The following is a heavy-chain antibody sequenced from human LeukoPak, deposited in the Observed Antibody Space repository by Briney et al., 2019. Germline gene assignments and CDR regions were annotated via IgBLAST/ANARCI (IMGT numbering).Heavy chain of an antibody. D-gene: IGHD2-2*01. V-gene: IGHV4-39*01. J-gene: IGHJ5*02. Sequence: SETLSLTCTVSGGSISSSSYYWGWIRQPPGKGLQWIGTFYNSGITYFNPSLKSRVTMSIDASKNQFSLKVTSVTAADTAVYYCARRSITGWFDPWGQGTLVTVSS. CDR1: GGSISSSSYY. CDR3: ARRSITGWFDP. CDR2: FYNSGIT.